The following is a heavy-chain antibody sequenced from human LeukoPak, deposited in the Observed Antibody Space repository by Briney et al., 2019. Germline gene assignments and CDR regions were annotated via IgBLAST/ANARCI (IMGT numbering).Heavy chain of an antibody. Sequence: PGGSLRLSCAASGFTVSSNYMSWVRQAPGKGLEWVSVIYSGGSTYYADSVKGRFTISRDNSKNTLYLQMNSLRAEDTAVYYCARDHYDSSGYSGDAFDIWGQGTMVTVSS. CDR1: GFTVSSNY. V-gene: IGHV3-53*01. CDR3: ARDHYDSSGYSGDAFDI. D-gene: IGHD3-22*01. J-gene: IGHJ3*02. CDR2: IYSGGST.